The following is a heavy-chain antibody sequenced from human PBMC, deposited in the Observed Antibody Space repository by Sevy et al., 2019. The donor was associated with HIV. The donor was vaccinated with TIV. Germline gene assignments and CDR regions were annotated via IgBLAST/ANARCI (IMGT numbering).Heavy chain of an antibody. V-gene: IGHV4-39*01. CDR1: GGSIRSNNYY. CDR2: ISYSGTT. J-gene: IGHJ5*02. CDR3: ARIMIYGLLSENGFDP. D-gene: IGHD3-3*01. Sequence: SETLSLTCTVSGGSIRSNNYYWAWVRQPPGKGLEWLGSISYSGTTYYNPSLRRRASISEDTSNSQFSLKLTSVTAADTAVYYCARIMIYGLLSENGFDPWGQGTLVTVSS.